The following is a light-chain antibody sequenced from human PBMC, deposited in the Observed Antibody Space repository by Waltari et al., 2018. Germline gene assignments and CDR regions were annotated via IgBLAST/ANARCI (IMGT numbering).Light chain of an antibody. CDR3: MQATQRPLT. CDR1: QSLVHSDGKTY. V-gene: IGKV2-30*02. Sequence: DVVMTQSPLSLPVTLGQPATISCRSSQSLVHSDGKTYLNWFQQRPGQSPRRLIYKVFNRDSGVPDRFSGSGSGTDFILKISRVEAEDVGTYYCMQATQRPLTFGQGTKVEIK. J-gene: IGKJ1*01. CDR2: KVF.